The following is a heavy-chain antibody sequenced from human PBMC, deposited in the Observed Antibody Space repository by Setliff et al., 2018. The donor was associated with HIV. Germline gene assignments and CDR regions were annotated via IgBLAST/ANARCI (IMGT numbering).Heavy chain of an antibody. J-gene: IGHJ5*02. CDR2: ISWNSGSI. V-gene: IGHV3-9*01. D-gene: IGHD3-16*01. CDR3: ARGRAARAIDWFDP. Sequence: PGGSLRLSCAASGFTFSSYAMHWVRQAPGKGLEWVSGISWNSGSIGYADSVKGRFIISRDNSRDTLYLQMSNLRAEDTAIYYCARGRAARAIDWFDPWGQGTLVTVSS. CDR1: GFTFSSYA.